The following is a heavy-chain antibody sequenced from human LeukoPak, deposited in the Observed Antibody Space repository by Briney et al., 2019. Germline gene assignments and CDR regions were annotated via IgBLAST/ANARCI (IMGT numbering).Heavy chain of an antibody. CDR2: IYTSGST. CDR3: ARDVGRAQWYQLKGGYFDY. J-gene: IGHJ4*02. Sequence: SETLSLTCTVSGGSISSYDWSWIRQPAGKGLEWIGRIYTSGSTNYNPSLKSRVTMSVDTSKNQFSLKLSSVTAADTAVYYCARDVGRAQWYQLKGGYFDYWGQGTLVTVSS. D-gene: IGHD2-2*01. CDR1: GGSISSYD. V-gene: IGHV4-4*07.